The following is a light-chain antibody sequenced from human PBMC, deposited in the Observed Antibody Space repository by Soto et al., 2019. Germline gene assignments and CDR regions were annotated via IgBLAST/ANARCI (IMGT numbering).Light chain of an antibody. CDR3: QQRPTWPLT. Sequence: EVVLTQSPATLSLSPGERATLSCRASQSVNSYLAWYQQKPGQAPRLLIYDVSNRATGIPARFSGSGSGTDFTLTISSLEPEDFAVYYCQQRPTWPLTFGGGTKVEIK. V-gene: IGKV3-11*01. J-gene: IGKJ4*01. CDR1: QSVNSY. CDR2: DVS.